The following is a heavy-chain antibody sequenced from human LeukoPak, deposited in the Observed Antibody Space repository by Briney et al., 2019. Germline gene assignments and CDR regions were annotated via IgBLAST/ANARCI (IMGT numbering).Heavy chain of an antibody. J-gene: IGHJ4*02. CDR2: ISPYSGNT. CDR3: ARQERQAFDY. D-gene: IGHD1-1*01. Sequence: ASVKVSCKASGYTFTSYGLIWVRQAPEQGLEWMGWISPYSGNTNYAQKLQGRVTMTTDTSTSTAYMELRSLRSDDTAVYYCARQERQAFDYWGQGTLVTVSS. CDR1: GYTFTSYG. V-gene: IGHV1-18*01.